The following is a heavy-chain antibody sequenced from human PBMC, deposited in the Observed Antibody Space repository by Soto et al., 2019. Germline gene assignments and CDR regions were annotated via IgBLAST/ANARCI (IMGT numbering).Heavy chain of an antibody. CDR2: ISGGST. Sequence: GGSLRLSCAASGFTFSSYAMSWVRQAPGKGLEWVSSISGGSTYYADSVKGRFSISRDNSKSMVFLQMNSLRAEDTAVYYCVKFPNRYDPSFSEKDAFDLWGRGTMVTVSS. J-gene: IGHJ3*01. V-gene: IGHV3-23*01. CDR1: GFTFSSYA. CDR3: VKFPNRYDPSFSEKDAFDL. D-gene: IGHD5-12*01.